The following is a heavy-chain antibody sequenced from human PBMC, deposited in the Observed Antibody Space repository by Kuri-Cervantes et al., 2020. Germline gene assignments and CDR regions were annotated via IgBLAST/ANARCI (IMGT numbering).Heavy chain of an antibody. CDR2: IGPKDGNT. J-gene: IGHJ3*02. V-gene: IGHV1-2*02. CDR3: ARPYYYDRSRYYEAFDI. Sequence: ASVKVSCKASGYTFTDYYLHWVRQAPGQGLEWMGWIGPKDGNTDYAPKFQGRVTMTRDTSTSTAYMELSRLTSDDTAVYFCARPYYYDRSRYYEAFDIWGQGTMVTVSS. CDR1: GYTFTDYY. D-gene: IGHD3-22*01.